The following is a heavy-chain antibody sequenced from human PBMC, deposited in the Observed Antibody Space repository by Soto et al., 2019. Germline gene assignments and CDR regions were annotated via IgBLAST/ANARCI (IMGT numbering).Heavy chain of an antibody. CDR1: GYTFTSYD. CDR3: ARGNGAAAGSDFYMDV. J-gene: IGHJ6*03. Sequence: QVQLVQSGAEVKKPGASVKVSCKASGYTFTSYDINWVRQATGQGLEWMGWMNPNSGNTGYAQKFQGRVTMTRNTSISTAYMELSSLRSEDTAVFYCARGNGAAAGSDFYMDVWGKGTTVTVSS. V-gene: IGHV1-8*01. CDR2: MNPNSGNT. D-gene: IGHD6-13*01.